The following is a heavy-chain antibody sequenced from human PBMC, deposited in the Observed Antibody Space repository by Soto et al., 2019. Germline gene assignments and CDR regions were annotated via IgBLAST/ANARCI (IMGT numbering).Heavy chain of an antibody. CDR3: ARDRSPHSITIFGVVILDV. V-gene: IGHV1-2*02. D-gene: IGHD3-3*01. J-gene: IGHJ6*02. CDR1: GYSFTDYH. Sequence: EASVKVSCKASGYSFTDYHIHWVRQAPGQGLEWMGWINPNSGATKYAQKFQGGVTMTRDTSIRTAYMELSSLSSDDTAVYYCARDRSPHSITIFGVVILDVWGQGTTVTVSS. CDR2: INPNSGAT.